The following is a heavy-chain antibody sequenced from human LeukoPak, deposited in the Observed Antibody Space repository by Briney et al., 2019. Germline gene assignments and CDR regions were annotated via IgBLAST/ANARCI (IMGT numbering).Heavy chain of an antibody. V-gene: IGHV3-30*02. CDR2: IRYDGSNK. Sequence: GGSLRLSCAASGFTFSSYGMHWVRQAPGKGLEWVAFIRYDGSNKYYADSVKGRSTISRDNSKNTLYLQMNSLRAEDTAVYYCAKDGEYCSSTSCYYYYYYYMDVWGKGTTVTVSS. D-gene: IGHD2-2*01. CDR1: GFTFSSYG. J-gene: IGHJ6*03. CDR3: AKDGEYCSSTSCYYYYYYYMDV.